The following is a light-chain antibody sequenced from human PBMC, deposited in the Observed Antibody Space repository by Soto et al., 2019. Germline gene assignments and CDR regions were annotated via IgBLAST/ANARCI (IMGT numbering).Light chain of an antibody. Sequence: QSALTQPASVSGSPGQSITISCTGTSSDVGGYNYVSWYQQHPGKAPKLMIYDVSNRPSGASNRFSGSKSGNTASLTISGLQAEDEADYYCSSYTSSSTNYVFGTGTKLTVL. V-gene: IGLV2-14*01. J-gene: IGLJ1*01. CDR1: SSDVGGYNY. CDR2: DVS. CDR3: SSYTSSSTNYV.